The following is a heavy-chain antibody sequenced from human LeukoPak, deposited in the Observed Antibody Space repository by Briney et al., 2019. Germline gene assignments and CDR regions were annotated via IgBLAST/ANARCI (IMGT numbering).Heavy chain of an antibody. V-gene: IGHV4-4*07. CDR3: AREDNGDYRNWFDP. Sequence: SETLSLTCSVSGGSISFYYWSWIRRPAGKGLEWIGRIYTTGSTNYNPSLKSRVTMSVDTSKNQFSLKLSSVTGADTAVYYCAREDNGDYRNWFDPWGQGTLVTVSS. CDR2: IYTTGST. CDR1: GGSISFYY. J-gene: IGHJ5*02. D-gene: IGHD4-17*01.